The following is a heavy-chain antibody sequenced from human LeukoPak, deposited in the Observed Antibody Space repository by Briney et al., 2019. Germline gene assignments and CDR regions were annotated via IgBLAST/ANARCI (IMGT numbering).Heavy chain of an antibody. J-gene: IGHJ6*03. CDR1: GGSISSSSYY. D-gene: IGHD2-2*02. V-gene: IGHV4-39*07. CDR3: ARENTPLGGPHYYYYYYMDV. Sequence: PSETLSLTCTVSGGSISSSSYYWGWIRQPPGKGLEWIGSIYYSGSTYYNPSLKSRVTISVDTSKSQFSLKLSSVTAADTAVYYCARENTPLGGPHYYYYYYMDVWGKGTTVTISS. CDR2: IYYSGST.